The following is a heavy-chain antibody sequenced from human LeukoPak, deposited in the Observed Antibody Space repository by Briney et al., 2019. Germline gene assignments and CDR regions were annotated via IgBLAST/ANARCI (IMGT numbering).Heavy chain of an antibody. Sequence: SETLSLTCAVYGGSFSGYYWSWIRQPPGKGLEWIGEINHSGSTNYNPSLKSRVTISVDTSKNQFSLKLSSVTAADTAVYYCAKSPYYYDSSGYAHYYYYYGMDVWGQGTTVTVSS. D-gene: IGHD3-22*01. CDR2: INHSGST. CDR1: GGSFSGYY. V-gene: IGHV4-34*01. J-gene: IGHJ6*02. CDR3: AKSPYYYDSSGYAHYYYYYGMDV.